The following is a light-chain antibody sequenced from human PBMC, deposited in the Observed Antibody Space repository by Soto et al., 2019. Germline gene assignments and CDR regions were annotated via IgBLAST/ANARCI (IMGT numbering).Light chain of an antibody. V-gene: IGKV2-28*01. Sequence: DIVMTQSPLSLPVTPGEPASISCRSSQSLLHSNGYNYLDWYLQKPGQSPQLLIYLGSNRASGVPDRFSGCGAGTDFTLKISRVEAEDVGVYYCMQALQNPFTFGGGTKVEIK. CDR3: MQALQNPFT. CDR2: LGS. CDR1: QSLLHSNGYNY. J-gene: IGKJ4*01.